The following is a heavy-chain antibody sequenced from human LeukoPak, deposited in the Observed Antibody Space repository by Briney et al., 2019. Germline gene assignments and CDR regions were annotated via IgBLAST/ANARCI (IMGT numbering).Heavy chain of an antibody. D-gene: IGHD3-22*01. CDR1: GFTFSNYA. CDR2: TSGSGGST. J-gene: IGHJ6*03. Sequence: GGSLRLSCAASGFTFSNYAMSWVRQAPGKGLEWVSATSGSGGSTYYADSVKGRFTISRDNSKNTLYLQMNSLRAEDTAVYYCARGAGSSGYFFTELYYMDVWGKGIMVTVSS. V-gene: IGHV3-23*01. CDR3: ARGAGSSGYFFTELYYMDV.